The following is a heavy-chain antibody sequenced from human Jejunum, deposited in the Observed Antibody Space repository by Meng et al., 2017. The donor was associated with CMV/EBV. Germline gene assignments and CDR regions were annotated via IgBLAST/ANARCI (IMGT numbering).Heavy chain of an antibody. CDR2: IYYSGST. D-gene: IGHD6-25*01. CDR1: GGSISSYY. J-gene: IGHJ4*02. CDR3: ASGGYNRPLDY. V-gene: IGHV4-59*01. Sequence: CTFSGGSISSYYWSWIRQPPGKGLEWIGYIYYSGSTNYNPSLKSRVTISVDTSKNQFSLKLWSVTAADTAVYYCASGGYNRPLDYWGQGTLVTVSS.